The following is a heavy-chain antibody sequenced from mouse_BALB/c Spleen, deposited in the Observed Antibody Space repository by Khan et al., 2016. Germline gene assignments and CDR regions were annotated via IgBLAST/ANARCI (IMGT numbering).Heavy chain of an antibody. V-gene: IGHV3-2*02. Sequence: EVQLQESGPGLVKPCQSLSLSCTATGYSITSDYAWNWIRQFPGNKLEWMGYISYSGSTSYNPSFKSRISITRDTSKNTFFLQLNSVTTEDTATCYCARGKVRRGAMDYWGQGTSVTVSS. CDR3: ARGKVRRGAMDY. CDR1: GYSITSDYA. J-gene: IGHJ4*01. D-gene: IGHD2-14*01. CDR2: ISYSGST.